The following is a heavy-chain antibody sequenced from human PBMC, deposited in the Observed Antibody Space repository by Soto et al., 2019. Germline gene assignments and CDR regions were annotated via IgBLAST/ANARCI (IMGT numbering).Heavy chain of an antibody. CDR1: GFSFSTYW. Sequence: PGGSLRLSCAASGFSFSTYWMHWVRQAPEKGLVWVSRINSDGSITNYADSVKGRFTISRDNAKNSLYLQMNSLRAEDTALYYCAKAETMVTDYYYGMDVWGQGTTVTVSS. V-gene: IGHV3-74*01. D-gene: IGHD5-18*01. CDR3: AKAETMVTDYYYGMDV. J-gene: IGHJ6*02. CDR2: INSDGSIT.